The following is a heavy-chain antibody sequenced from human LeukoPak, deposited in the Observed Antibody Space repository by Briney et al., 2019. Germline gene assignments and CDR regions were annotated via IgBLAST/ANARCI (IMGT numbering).Heavy chain of an antibody. D-gene: IGHD2-2*01. CDR3: ARVRMYCSSTSCYQDSAGYCDY. J-gene: IGHJ4*02. CDR2: IIPIFGTA. V-gene: IGHV1-69*06. CDR1: GGTFSSYA. Sequence: ASVKVSCKASGGTFSSYAISWVRQAPGQGRDWMGVIIPIFGTANYAQKFQGRVTITEDKSTSTAYMELSRLRSEDTAVYYCARVRMYCSSTSCYQDSAGYCDYWGQGNLVTVSS.